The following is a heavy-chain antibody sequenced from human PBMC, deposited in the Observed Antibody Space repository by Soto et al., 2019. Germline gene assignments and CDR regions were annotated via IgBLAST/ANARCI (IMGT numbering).Heavy chain of an antibody. CDR2: INQDGSES. Sequence: EVHLVESGGGLVQPGGSLRLSCVGSALTFSSYWMSWVRQAPGKGLEWVANINQDGSESYYVDSVKGRFTISRDNAKNSLYLQMTSLRAEDTAVYYCARPARVCSSPGCANWGQGTLVTVSS. J-gene: IGHJ4*02. D-gene: IGHD2-2*01. CDR1: ALTFSSYW. CDR3: ARPARVCSSPGCAN. V-gene: IGHV3-7*01.